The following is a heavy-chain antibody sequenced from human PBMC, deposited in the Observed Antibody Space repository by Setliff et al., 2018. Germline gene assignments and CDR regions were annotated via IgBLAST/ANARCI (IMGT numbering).Heavy chain of an antibody. CDR3: ARDVEQKQAAAGTVSNY. Sequence: SETLSLTCAVSGYSISSGYYWSWIRPPPGRGLVWIGRIYHSGSTYYNTSLNSRVTISVDTSKNQFSLKLSSVTAADTAVYYCARDVEQKQAAAGTVSNYWGQGTLVTVSS. CDR2: IYHSGST. D-gene: IGHD6-13*01. CDR1: GYSISSGYY. J-gene: IGHJ4*02. V-gene: IGHV4-38-2*02.